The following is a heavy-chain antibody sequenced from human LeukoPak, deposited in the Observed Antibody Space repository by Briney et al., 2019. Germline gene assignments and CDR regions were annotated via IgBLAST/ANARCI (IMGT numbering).Heavy chain of an antibody. V-gene: IGHV1-46*01. CDR1: GYTFTSYY. CDR3: ASDMVRGAPPNY. D-gene: IGHD3-10*01. J-gene: IGHJ4*02. Sequence: VASVKVSCKASGYTFTSYYMHWVRQAPGQGLEWMGIINPSGGSTSYAQKFQGRVTMTRDTSISTAYMELSRLRSDDTAVYYCASDMVRGAPPNYWGQGTLVTVSS. CDR2: INPSGGST.